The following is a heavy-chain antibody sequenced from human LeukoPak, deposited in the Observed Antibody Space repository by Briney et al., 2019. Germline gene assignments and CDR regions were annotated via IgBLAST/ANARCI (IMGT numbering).Heavy chain of an antibody. D-gene: IGHD2-21*01. J-gene: IGHJ4*02. Sequence: ASVKVSCKASAYTFTGYYMHWVRQAPGQGLEWMGWINPNSGGTNYAQKFQGRVTMTRDTSISTAYMELSRLRSDDTAVYYCAVGIVVVIASDYWGQGTLVTVSS. CDR2: INPNSGGT. CDR3: AVGIVVVIASDY. CDR1: AYTFTGYY. V-gene: IGHV1-2*02.